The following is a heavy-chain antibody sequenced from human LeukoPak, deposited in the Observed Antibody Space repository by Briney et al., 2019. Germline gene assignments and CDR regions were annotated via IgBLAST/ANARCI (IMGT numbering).Heavy chain of an antibody. CDR3: ARVTGFEVRGYFDI. J-gene: IGHJ3*02. V-gene: IGHV1-46*01. CDR1: GYTFTSYY. D-gene: IGHD3-10*01. Sequence: ASVTVSCKASGYTFTSYYMHWVRQAPGQGLEWMGIIYPSGGSTSYAQKFQDRVTMTRDTSTSTVYMELSSLRSEDTAVYYCARVTGFEVRGYFDIWGQGTMVTVSS. CDR2: IYPSGGST.